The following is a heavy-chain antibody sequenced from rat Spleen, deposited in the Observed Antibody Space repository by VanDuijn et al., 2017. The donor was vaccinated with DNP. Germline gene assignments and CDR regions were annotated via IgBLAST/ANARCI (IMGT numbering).Heavy chain of an antibody. V-gene: IGHV4-2*01. CDR1: GFNFNDYW. D-gene: IGHD3-8*01. CDR3: TSNPHIRTAAPFDY. J-gene: IGHJ2*01. CDR2: INKDSSAI. Sequence: EVKLVESGGGLVQPGRSLKLSCAASGFNFNDYWMGWVRQAPGKGLEWIGQINKDSSAIAYIPSLKDKFTISRDNAQNTLYLQMNSLRSEDTATYYCTSNPHIRTAAPFDYWGRGDMVTVSS.